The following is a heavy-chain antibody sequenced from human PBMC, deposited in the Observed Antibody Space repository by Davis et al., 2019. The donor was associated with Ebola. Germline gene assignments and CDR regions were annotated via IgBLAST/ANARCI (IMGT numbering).Heavy chain of an antibody. D-gene: IGHD3-10*01. CDR2: INTDGRTT. V-gene: IGHV3-74*01. Sequence: PGGSLRLSCAASEFTFRSYWFHWVRQAPGKGLEWVSRINTDGRTTNYADSVKGRFTISRDNARNTLFLQMNSLRADDTAVYYCARDVGGRGGYWGQGTLVTVSS. CDR3: ARDVGGRGGY. J-gene: IGHJ4*02. CDR1: EFTFRSYW.